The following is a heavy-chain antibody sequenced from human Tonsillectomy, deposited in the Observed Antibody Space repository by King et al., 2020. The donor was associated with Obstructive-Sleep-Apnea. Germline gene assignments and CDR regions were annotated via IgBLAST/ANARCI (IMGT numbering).Heavy chain of an antibody. D-gene: IGHD2-2*03. Sequence: VQLVESGGGLVQPGGSLRLSCAASGFTFSSYAMSWVRQAPGKGLEWVSVISGSGGSTYYADSVKGRFTISRDNSKKTLYLQMNSLRAEDTDVYYCAKDGYCSSTSCYANGMDVWGQGTTVTVSS. V-gene: IGHV3-23*04. CDR2: ISGSGGST. CDR3: AKDGYCSSTSCYANGMDV. CDR1: GFTFSSYA. J-gene: IGHJ6*02.